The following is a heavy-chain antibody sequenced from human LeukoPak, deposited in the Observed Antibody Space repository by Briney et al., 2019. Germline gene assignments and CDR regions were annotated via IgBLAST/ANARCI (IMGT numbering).Heavy chain of an antibody. CDR1: GDSISSSNYY. Sequence: PSETLSLTCTVSGDSISSSNYYWGWIRQPPGKGLEWIGTTYYGGSTYYNPSLKSRVTISVDTSKNQFSLKLNSVTAADTAVYYCASRPRRGYLYGPFDFWGQGTLVTVSS. V-gene: IGHV4-39*01. CDR2: TYYGGST. J-gene: IGHJ4*02. D-gene: IGHD5-18*01. CDR3: ASRPRRGYLYGPFDF.